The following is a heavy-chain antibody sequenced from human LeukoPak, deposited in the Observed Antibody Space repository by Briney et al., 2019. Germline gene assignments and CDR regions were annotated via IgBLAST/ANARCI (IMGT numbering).Heavy chain of an antibody. V-gene: IGHV1-18*01. CDR1: GYSLTEYG. CDR3: ARVYDIWTDGAEY. CDR2: LYTYIGNT. J-gene: IGHJ4*02. D-gene: IGHD1-20*01. Sequence: ASLKVSCKDSGYSLTEYGICWVRQAPGQGLEWMGWLYTYIGNTNYAQKLQGRVTMTTDTPARTAYMELRSLRSDDTALYYCARVYDIWTDGAEYWGQGTLVTVSS.